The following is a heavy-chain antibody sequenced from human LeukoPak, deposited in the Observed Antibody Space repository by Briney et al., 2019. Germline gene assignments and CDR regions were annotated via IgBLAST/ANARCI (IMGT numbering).Heavy chain of an antibody. V-gene: IGHV3-53*01. CDR2: IYRGSST. CDR3: ARVPYGDYHYYYMDV. J-gene: IGHJ6*03. D-gene: IGHD4/OR15-4a*01. CDR1: GFTVSSNY. Sequence: GGSLRLSCAASGFTVSSNYMSWVRQAPGKGLEWVSIIYRGSSTYHADSVKGRFSISRDNSKNTVYLQMNSLRADDTAVYFCARVPYGDYHYYYMDVWGKGTTVTVSS.